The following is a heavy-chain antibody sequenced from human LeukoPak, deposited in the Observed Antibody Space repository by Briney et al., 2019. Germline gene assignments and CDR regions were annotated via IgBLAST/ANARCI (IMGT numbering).Heavy chain of an antibody. CDR1: GGTFSSYA. V-gene: IGHV1-69*06. CDR3: ATDHLQLER. D-gene: IGHD1-1*01. J-gene: IGHJ4*02. CDR2: IIPIFGTA. Sequence: SVRVSCKASGGTFSSYAISWVRQAPGQGLEWMGGIIPIFGTANYAQKFQGRVTVTEDTSTDTAYMELSSLRSEDTAVYYCATDHLQLERWGQGTLVTVSS.